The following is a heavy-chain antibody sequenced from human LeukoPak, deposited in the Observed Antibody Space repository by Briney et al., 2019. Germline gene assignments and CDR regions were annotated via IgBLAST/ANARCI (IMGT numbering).Heavy chain of an antibody. J-gene: IGHJ4*02. V-gene: IGHV1-46*01. CDR1: GYTFTSYY. CDR2: INPSGGST. CDR3: ARDRDGYNGGDY. Sequence: GASVKVSCKASGYTFTSYYMHWVRQAPEQGLEWMGIINPSGGSTSYAQKFQGRVTMTTDTSTSTAYMGLRSLTSDDTAVFYCARDRDGYNGGDYWGQGTLVTVSS. D-gene: IGHD5-24*01.